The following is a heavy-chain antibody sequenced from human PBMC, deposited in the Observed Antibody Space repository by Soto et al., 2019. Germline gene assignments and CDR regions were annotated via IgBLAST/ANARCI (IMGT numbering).Heavy chain of an antibody. CDR1: GFTFRSYV. D-gene: IGHD3-16*01. CDR2: TSYDGSNK. J-gene: IGHJ4*02. Sequence: QVQLVESGGGVVQPGTSLRLSCVGSGFTFRSYVIHWVRQAPGKGLEWVALTSYDGSNKYYDDSVKGRFTISRDNSRNTLDLQMHSLSPEDTAIYFCARWGTTGGLDVWGQGTLVSVSS. V-gene: IGHV3-30*19. CDR3: ARWGTTGGLDV.